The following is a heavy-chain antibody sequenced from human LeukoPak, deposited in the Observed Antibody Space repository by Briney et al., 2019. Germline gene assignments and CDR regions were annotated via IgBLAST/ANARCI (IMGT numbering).Heavy chain of an antibody. CDR3: AKDQFYDSSGYYPLYFDY. J-gene: IGHJ4*02. D-gene: IGHD3-22*01. V-gene: IGHV3-23*01. CDR2: ISGSGGST. CDR1: GFTFSSYA. Sequence: GGSLRLSCAASGFTFSSYAMSRVRQAPGKGLEWVSAISGSGGSTYYADSVKGRFTISRDNSKNTLYLQMNSLRAEDTAVYYCAKDQFYDSSGYYPLYFDYWGQGTLVTVSS.